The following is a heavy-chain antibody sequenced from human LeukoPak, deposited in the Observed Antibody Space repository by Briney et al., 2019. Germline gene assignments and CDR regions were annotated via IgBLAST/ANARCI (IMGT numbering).Heavy chain of an antibody. J-gene: IGHJ4*02. Sequence: GGSMRLSCAASGFTFSSYWMSWVRKAPGKGLKSVAKIKQDGSEKYYVDSVKGRFTISRDNAKNSLYLQMNSLRAEDTAVYYCARYIYSSGWCFDYWGQGTLVTVSS. CDR1: GFTFSSYW. CDR3: ARYIYSSGWCFDY. V-gene: IGHV3-7*01. D-gene: IGHD6-19*01. CDR2: IKQDGSEK.